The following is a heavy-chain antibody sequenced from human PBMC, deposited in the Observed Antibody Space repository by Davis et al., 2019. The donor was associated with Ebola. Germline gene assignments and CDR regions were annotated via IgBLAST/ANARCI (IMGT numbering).Heavy chain of an antibody. CDR3: ARSVTMIVVVTHFDY. D-gene: IGHD3-22*01. CDR2: ISAYNGNT. V-gene: IGHV1-18*01. Sequence: ASVKVSCKASGYTFTSYGISWVRQAPGQGLEWMGWISAYNGNTNYAQKLQGRVTMTTDTSTSTAYTELRSLRSDDTAVYYCARSVTMIVVVTHFDYWGQGTLVTVSS. J-gene: IGHJ4*02. CDR1: GYTFTSYG.